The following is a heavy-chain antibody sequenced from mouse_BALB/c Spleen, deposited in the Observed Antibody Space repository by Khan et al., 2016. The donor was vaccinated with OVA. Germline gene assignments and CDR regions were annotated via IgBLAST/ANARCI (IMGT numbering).Heavy chain of an antibody. V-gene: IGHV3-2*02. CDR3: ARVYGGDFDY. D-gene: IGHD1-1*01. J-gene: IGHJ2*02. Sequence: QLVESGPGLVKPSQSLYLSCTVTGFTITSDYAWNWIRHFPGNKLELMGIINYSGNTKYTPSLKSRFSITRDTSENQFFLQLNSVTTEDTATYYCARVYGGDFDYWGQGTSLTVSS. CDR2: INYSGNT. CDR1: GFTITSDYA.